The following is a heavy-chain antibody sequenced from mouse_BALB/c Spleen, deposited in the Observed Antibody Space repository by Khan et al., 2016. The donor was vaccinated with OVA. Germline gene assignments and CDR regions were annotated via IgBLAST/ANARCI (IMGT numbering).Heavy chain of an antibody. V-gene: IGHV5-6*01. CDR2: ISSDGTYT. CDR3: ASHLTGSFAY. J-gene: IGHJ3*01. Sequence: DVHLVESGGDLVKPGGSLKLSCAASGFTFSTSGMSWVRQTPDKRLEWVATISSDGTYTYYPDSVKGRFTISRDNAKNTLYLQMNSLKSEDTAMYYCASHLTGSFAYWGQGTLVTVSA. D-gene: IGHD4-1*01. CDR1: GFTFSTSG.